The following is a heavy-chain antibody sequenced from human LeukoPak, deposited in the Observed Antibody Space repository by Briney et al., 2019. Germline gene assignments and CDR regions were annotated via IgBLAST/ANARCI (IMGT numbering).Heavy chain of an antibody. D-gene: IGHD4-17*01. V-gene: IGHV3-11*06. CDR3: ARARGMDDYGDFRIK. Sequence: GGSLRLSCAASGFTFSDYYMSWIRQAPGKGLEWVSYISSSSSYTNYADSVKGRFTISRDNAKNSLSLQMNGLRAEDTAVYYCARARGMDDYGDFRIKWGQGTLVTVSS. CDR2: ISSSSSYT. CDR1: GFTFSDYY. J-gene: IGHJ4*02.